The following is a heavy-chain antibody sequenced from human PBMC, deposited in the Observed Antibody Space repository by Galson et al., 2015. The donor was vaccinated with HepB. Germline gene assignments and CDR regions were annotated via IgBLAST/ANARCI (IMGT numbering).Heavy chain of an antibody. CDR1: GYTFTSYA. Sequence: SVKVSCKASGYTFTSYAMNWVRQAPGQGLEWMGWINTNTGNPTYAQGFTGRFVFSLDTSVSTAYPQISSLKAEDTAVYYCAREAGITIFGVPRGWFDPWGQGTLVTVSS. D-gene: IGHD3-3*01. CDR3: AREAGITIFGVPRGWFDP. V-gene: IGHV7-4-1*02. CDR2: INTNTGNP. J-gene: IGHJ5*02.